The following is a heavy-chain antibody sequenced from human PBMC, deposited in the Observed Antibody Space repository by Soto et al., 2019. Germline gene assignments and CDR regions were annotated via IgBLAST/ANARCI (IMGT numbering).Heavy chain of an antibody. J-gene: IGHJ4*02. CDR3: ARNGGNSDFDY. CDR2: IYHSGST. V-gene: IGHV4-4*02. D-gene: IGHD2-21*02. CDR1: GGSISSRNW. Sequence: SETLSLTCAVSGGSISSRNWWSWVRQPPGKGLEWIGEIYHSGSTNYNPSLKSRITISVDKSKNQFSLKLSSVTAADTAVYYCARNGGNSDFDYWGQGTLVTVSS.